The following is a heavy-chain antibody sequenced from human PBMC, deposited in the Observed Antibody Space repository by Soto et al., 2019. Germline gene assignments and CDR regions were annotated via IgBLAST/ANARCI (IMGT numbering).Heavy chain of an antibody. Sequence: QLQLQESGPGLVKPSETLSLTCSVSGGSISSSSYYWGWIRQPPGKGLEWIGGIYYSGTTFYNPSLKSRVTLSIDTSKNHFSLKLSSATAADTAVYYCARRGGTMVRGNAFDIWGQGTMVTVSS. CDR1: GGSISSSSYY. CDR2: IYYSGTT. D-gene: IGHD3-10*01. V-gene: IGHV4-39*02. J-gene: IGHJ3*02. CDR3: ARRGGTMVRGNAFDI.